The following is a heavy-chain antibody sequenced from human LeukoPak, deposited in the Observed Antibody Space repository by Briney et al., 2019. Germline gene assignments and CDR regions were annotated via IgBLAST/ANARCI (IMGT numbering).Heavy chain of an antibody. Sequence: SVTVSCKASGGTFSSYGISWVRQAPGQGLEWMGGIIPIFGTANYAQKFQGRVTITADESPSTAYMELSSLRSEDTAVYYCAIPYYGSGSPLYYMDVWGKGTTVTISS. V-gene: IGHV1-69*13. CDR1: GGTFSSYG. D-gene: IGHD3-10*01. CDR3: AIPYYGSGSPLYYMDV. CDR2: IIPIFGTA. J-gene: IGHJ6*03.